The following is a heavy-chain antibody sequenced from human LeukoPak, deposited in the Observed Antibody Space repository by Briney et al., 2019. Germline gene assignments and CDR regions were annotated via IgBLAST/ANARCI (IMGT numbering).Heavy chain of an antibody. V-gene: IGHV3-48*01. Sequence: PGGSLRLSCAASGFTFSSYSMNWVRQAPGKGLEWVSYISSSSSTIYYADSVKGRFTISRDNAKNSLYLQMNSLRAEDTAVYYCAREGVFGLWLPYYFDYWGQGTLVTVSS. J-gene: IGHJ4*02. CDR1: GFTFSSYS. D-gene: IGHD5-18*01. CDR3: AREGVFGLWLPYYFDY. CDR2: ISSSSSTI.